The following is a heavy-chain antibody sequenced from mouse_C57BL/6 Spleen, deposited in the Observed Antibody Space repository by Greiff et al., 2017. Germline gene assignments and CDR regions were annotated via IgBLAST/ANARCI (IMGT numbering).Heavy chain of an antibody. CDR2: IYPGDGDT. CDR3: ARKGDYGYAFDY. J-gene: IGHJ2*01. CDR1: GYAFSSYW. V-gene: IGHV1-80*01. Sequence: QVQLKQSGAELVKPGASVKISCKASGYAFSSYWMNWVKQRPGKGLEWIGQIYPGDGDTNYNGKFKGKATLTADKSSSTAYMQLSSLTSEDSAVYFCARKGDYGYAFDYWGQGTTLTVSS. D-gene: IGHD2-2*01.